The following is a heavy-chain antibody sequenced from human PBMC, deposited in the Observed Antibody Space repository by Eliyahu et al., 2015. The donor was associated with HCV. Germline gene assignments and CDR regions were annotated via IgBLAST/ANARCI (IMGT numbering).Heavy chain of an antibody. CDR3: AGGVFDCSGDTCSYDMDV. V-gene: IGHV4-59*08. D-gene: IGHD2-15*01. J-gene: IGHJ6*02. CDR1: GGSISGYY. Sequence: LSLTCTVSGGSISGYYWSWIRQPPGKGLEWVSSVYYGGSTNYNPSLKSRVPISVDTSKKQFSLKLRSATAADTAVYYCAGGVFDCSGDTCSYDMDVWGQGTTVTVSS. CDR2: VYYGGST.